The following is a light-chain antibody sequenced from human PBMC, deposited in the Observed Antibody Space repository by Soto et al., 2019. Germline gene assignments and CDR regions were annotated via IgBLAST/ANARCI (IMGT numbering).Light chain of an antibody. CDR2: SSN. V-gene: IGLV1-44*01. Sequence: SVLTQPPSASWTPGQRVTISCSGSSSNIGSKTVNWYQQLPGTAPKLLIYSSNQRPSGVPDRFSGSKSGTSASLAISGLQSEDEADYYCAAWDDSLSGVVFGGGTKVTVL. J-gene: IGLJ2*01. CDR1: SSNIGSKT. CDR3: AAWDDSLSGVV.